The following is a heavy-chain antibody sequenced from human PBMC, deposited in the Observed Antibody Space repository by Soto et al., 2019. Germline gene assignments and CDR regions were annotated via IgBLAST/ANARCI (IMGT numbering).Heavy chain of an antibody. CDR3: AGVEEGRYFDWSRGY. Sequence: QVQLVQSGAEVKKPGASVKVSCKASGYTFTSYGISWVRQAPGQGLEWMGWISAYNGNTNYAQKLQGRVTMTTDTSTSTAYMELRGLRSDDTAVYYCAGVEEGRYFDWSRGYWGQGTLVTVSS. V-gene: IGHV1-18*01. CDR2: ISAYNGNT. D-gene: IGHD3-9*01. CDR1: GYTFTSYG. J-gene: IGHJ4*02.